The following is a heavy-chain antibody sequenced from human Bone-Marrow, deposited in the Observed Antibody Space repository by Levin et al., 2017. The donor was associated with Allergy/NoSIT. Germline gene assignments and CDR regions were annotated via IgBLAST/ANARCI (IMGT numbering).Heavy chain of an antibody. Sequence: PGESLKISCRGFDFNFGIFSMNWFRQAPGKGLEWIGLIRNRRHGGTIDYAASVKGRFSISRDDSSGIVYLQMNSLKAEDTAVYYCSRVGGYDLGRNYYYYMDVWGRGTTVTVSS. CDR1: DFNFGIFS. D-gene: IGHD3-10*01. V-gene: IGHV3-49*03. CDR3: SRVGGYDLGRNYYYYMDV. CDR2: IRNRRHGGTI. J-gene: IGHJ6*03.